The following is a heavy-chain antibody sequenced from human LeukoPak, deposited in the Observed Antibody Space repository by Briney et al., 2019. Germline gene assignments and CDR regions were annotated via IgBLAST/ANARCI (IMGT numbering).Heavy chain of an antibody. CDR1: GYTFINYA. D-gene: IGHD6-19*01. CDR3: AKDTEEQWLLPGDY. Sequence: GASVKVSCKASGYTFINYAIHWVRQAPGQRLEWMGWINAGDGNTRYSQNFQDRLTITRDTSANIAYMEMNSLRAEDTALYYCAKDTEEQWLLPGDYWGQGTLVTVSS. J-gene: IGHJ4*02. CDR2: INAGDGNT. V-gene: IGHV1-3*01.